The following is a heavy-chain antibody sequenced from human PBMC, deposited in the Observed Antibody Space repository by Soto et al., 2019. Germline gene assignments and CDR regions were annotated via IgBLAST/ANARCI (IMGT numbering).Heavy chain of an antibody. J-gene: IGHJ3*02. V-gene: IGHV1-69*04. CDR1: GYTFTSYD. CDR2: IIPILGIA. CDR3: ARVAVAGRGAFDI. Sequence: GASVKVSCKASGYTFTSYDINWVRQAPGQGLEWMGRIIPILGIANYAQKFQGRVTITADKSTSTAYMELSSLRSEDTAVYYCARVAVAGRGAFDIWGQGTMVTVSS. D-gene: IGHD6-19*01.